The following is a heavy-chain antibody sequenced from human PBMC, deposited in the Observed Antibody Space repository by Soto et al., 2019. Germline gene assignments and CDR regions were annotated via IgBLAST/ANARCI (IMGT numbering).Heavy chain of an antibody. J-gene: IGHJ5*02. V-gene: IGHV3-73*01. CDR1: GFTFSGSA. CDR3: TRHGSPDNCISTSCYPRSPNVSAVP. D-gene: IGHD2-2*01. CDR2: IRSKANSYAT. Sequence: GGSLRLSCAASGFTFSGSAMHWVRQASGKGLEWVGRIRSKANSYATAYAASVKGRFTISRDDSKNTAYLQMNSLKTEDTAVYYCTRHGSPDNCISTSCYPRSPNVSAVPRAQGTLDTVSS.